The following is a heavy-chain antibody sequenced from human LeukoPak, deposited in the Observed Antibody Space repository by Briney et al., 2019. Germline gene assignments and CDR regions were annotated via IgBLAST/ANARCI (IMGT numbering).Heavy chain of an antibody. CDR3: TREVHPWGIAAAGPFDY. D-gene: IGHD6-13*01. J-gene: IGHJ4*02. CDR2: IIPIFCSA. V-gene: IGHV1-69*06. CDR1: GGTFSSYA. Sequence: GASVKVSCKPSGGTFSSYAISWVRQAPGQGLECIGGIIPIFCSANHAQKIQGRVTITADKSTSPAHMELSSLGSEDTAVYYCTREVHPWGIAAAGPFDYWGQGTLVTVSS.